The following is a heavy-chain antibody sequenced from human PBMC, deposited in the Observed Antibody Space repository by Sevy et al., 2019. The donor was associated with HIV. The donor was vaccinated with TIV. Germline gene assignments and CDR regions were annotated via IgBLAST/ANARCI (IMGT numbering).Heavy chain of an antibody. Sequence: SETLSLTCGVSDYSINSGYYWGWIRQPPGKGLEWLGSIHHSGSIYFNPSLNSRVIISVDTSKNQFSLKLHSVTAADTAVYYCARGGSIVTARDYFDHWGQGVLVTVSS. CDR1: DYSINSGYY. D-gene: IGHD1-26*01. V-gene: IGHV4-38-2*01. J-gene: IGHJ4*02. CDR3: ARGGSIVTARDYFDH. CDR2: IHHSGSI.